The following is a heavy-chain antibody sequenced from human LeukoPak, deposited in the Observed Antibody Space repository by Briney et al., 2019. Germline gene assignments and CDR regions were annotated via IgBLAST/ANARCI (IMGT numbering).Heavy chain of an antibody. CDR1: GFTFSNFW. D-gene: IGHD6-13*01. Sequence: GGSLRLSCTASGFTFSNFWMGWVRQAPGKGLEWLTGISGFGGSTYYAASAKGRFTISRDNSGNTLFLQLNNLRVEDTAVYYCARRGGSSWSSFDYWGQGSLVTVSS. CDR3: ARRGGSSWSSFDY. CDR2: ISGFGGST. J-gene: IGHJ4*02. V-gene: IGHV3-23*01.